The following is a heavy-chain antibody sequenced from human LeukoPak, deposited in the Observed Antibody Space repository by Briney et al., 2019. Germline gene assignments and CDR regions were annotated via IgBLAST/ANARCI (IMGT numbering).Heavy chain of an antibody. D-gene: IGHD4-17*01. V-gene: IGHV3-21*01. J-gene: IGHJ4*02. CDR1: GFTFSSYI. Sequence: PGGSLRLSCAASGFTFSSYIMNWVRQAPGKGLEWVASISRNSTYIHYADSVKGRFTISRDNARNSLFLQMNSLRDEDTAVYYCARGKIGYYYGDYDGYWGQGTLVTVSS. CDR3: ARGKIGYYYGDYDGY. CDR2: ISRNSTYI.